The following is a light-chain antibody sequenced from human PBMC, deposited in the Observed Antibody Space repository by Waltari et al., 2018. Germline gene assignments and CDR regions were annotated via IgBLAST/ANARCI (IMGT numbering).Light chain of an antibody. J-gene: IGLJ2*01. V-gene: IGLV2-8*01. CDR3: GSYADSSTFL. CDR2: EVT. Sequence: QSALTQPPSASGSPGQSVTISRTGTSGDVGTYDYVSWYQQYPGKPPRVLIYEVTKRPSGVPGRFSGSKSGNTASLTVSGLQAEDEASYYCGSYADSSTFLFGGGTKLTVL. CDR1: SGDVGTYDY.